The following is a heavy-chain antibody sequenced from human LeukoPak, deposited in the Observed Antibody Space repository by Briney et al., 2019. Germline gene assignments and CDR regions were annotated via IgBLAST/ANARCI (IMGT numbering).Heavy chain of an antibody. V-gene: IGHV3-23*01. CDR2: ISGSGGGT. CDR3: AKDEYDSSGYTLPGDY. D-gene: IGHD3-22*01. J-gene: IGHJ4*02. Sequence: GGSLRLSCAASAFTFSDYYMSWFRQAPGKGLEWVSAISGSGGGTYYADSVKGQFTISRDNSKNTLYLQMNSLRAEDTAVYYCAKDEYDSSGYTLPGDYWGQGTLVTVSS. CDR1: AFTFSDYY.